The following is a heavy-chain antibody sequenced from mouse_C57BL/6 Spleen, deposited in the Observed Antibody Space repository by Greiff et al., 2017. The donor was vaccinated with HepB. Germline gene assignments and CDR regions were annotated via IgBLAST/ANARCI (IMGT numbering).Heavy chain of an antibody. CDR2: ISSGGSYT. CDR1: GFTFSSYG. CDR3: ARHDLPH. D-gene: IGHD2-4*01. V-gene: IGHV5-6*01. J-gene: IGHJ3*01. Sequence: EVKVVESGGDLVKPGGSLKLSCAASGFTFSSYGMSWVRQTPDKRLEWVATISSGGSYTYYPDSVKGRFTISRDNAKNTLYLQMSSLKSEDTAMYYCARHDLPHWGQGTLVTVSA.